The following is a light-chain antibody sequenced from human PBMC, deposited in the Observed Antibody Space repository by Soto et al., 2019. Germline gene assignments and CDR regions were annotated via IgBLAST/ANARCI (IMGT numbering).Light chain of an antibody. J-gene: IGKJ3*01. CDR2: KAS. CDR3: QQYNDYLFT. CDR1: QSISSW. Sequence: DIQMTQSPSTLSASVGDRVTITCRASQSISSWLAWYQQKPGKAPKLLIYKASNLESGVPSRFSGSGSGTEFTLTISRLQPDDFATYYCQQYNDYLFTFGLGSQVDFK. V-gene: IGKV1-5*03.